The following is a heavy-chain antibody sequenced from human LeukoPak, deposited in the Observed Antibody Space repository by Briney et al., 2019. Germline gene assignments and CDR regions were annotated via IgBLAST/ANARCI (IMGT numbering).Heavy chain of an antibody. CDR3: ARRKIAEYYFDF. CDR2: IYPGDSET. Sequence: GGSLRLSCAASGFTVTSNHMNWVRQMPGKGLEWMGTIYPGDSETRDSPSFHGHVTISADKSIFTAYLQWSSLKASDTAIYYCARRKIAEYYFDFWGQGTLVTVSS. J-gene: IGHJ4*02. V-gene: IGHV5-51*01. D-gene: IGHD3-22*01. CDR1: GFTVTSNH.